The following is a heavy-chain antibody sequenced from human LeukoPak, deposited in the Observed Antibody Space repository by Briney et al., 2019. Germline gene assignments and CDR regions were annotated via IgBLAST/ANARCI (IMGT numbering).Heavy chain of an antibody. J-gene: IGHJ3*02. CDR3: ASLITMIVVVPEVDAFDI. CDR1: GYSISSGYY. D-gene: IGHD3-22*01. CDR2: IYHSGST. V-gene: IGHV4-38-2*02. Sequence: GSLRLSCTVSGYSISSGYYWGWIRQPPGKGLEWIGSIYHSGSTYYNPSLKSRVTISVDTSKNQFSLKLSSVTAADTAVYYCASLITMIVVVPEVDAFDIWGQGTMVTVSS.